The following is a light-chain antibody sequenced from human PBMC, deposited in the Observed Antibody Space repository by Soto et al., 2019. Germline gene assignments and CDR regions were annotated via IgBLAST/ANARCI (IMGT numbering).Light chain of an antibody. J-gene: IGKJ5*01. CDR2: DTS. V-gene: IGKV3D-20*02. CDR3: QQRQYWPPIT. CDR1: QSVSSSY. Sequence: FVLTQSPGTLSLSPGERDTLSCRASQSVSSSYIAWYQQKPGQAPRLLIYDTSIRAAGVPARFSGSGSGTDFTLTISSLEPEECATYYCQQRQYWPPITFGQGTRLEIK.